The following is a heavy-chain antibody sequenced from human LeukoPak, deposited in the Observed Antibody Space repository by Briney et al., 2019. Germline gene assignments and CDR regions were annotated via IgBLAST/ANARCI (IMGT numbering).Heavy chain of an antibody. CDR1: GGSISSNNW. J-gene: IGHJ4*02. CDR3: ASNWSDFDY. D-gene: IGHD1-1*01. CDR2: IHHSGYI. V-gene: IGHV4-4*02. Sequence: SGTLSLTCAVSGGSISSNNWWSWVRQPPGKGLEWIGEIHHSGYINYNPSLKSRVTISIDKSNNQFSLKLSSVTAADTAVYYCASNWSDFDYWGQGILVTVSS.